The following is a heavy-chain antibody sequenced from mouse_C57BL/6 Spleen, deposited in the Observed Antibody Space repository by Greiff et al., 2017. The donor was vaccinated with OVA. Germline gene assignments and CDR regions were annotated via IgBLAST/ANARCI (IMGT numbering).Heavy chain of an antibody. CDR2: ISSGGDYI. CDR1: GFTFSSYA. J-gene: IGHJ1*03. V-gene: IGHV5-9-1*02. Sequence: EVQVVESGEGLVKPGGSLKLSCAASGFTFSSYAMSWVRQTPEKRLEWVAYISSGGDYIYYADTVKGRFTISRDNAKNTLYLQMSSLKSEDTDMYYCTRATMVTLYWYFDVWGTGTTVTVSS. D-gene: IGHD2-2*01. CDR3: TRATMVTLYWYFDV.